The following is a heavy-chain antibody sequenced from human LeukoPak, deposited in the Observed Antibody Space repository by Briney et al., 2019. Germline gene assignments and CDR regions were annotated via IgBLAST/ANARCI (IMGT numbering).Heavy chain of an antibody. D-gene: IGHD3-10*01. CDR2: IYYSGST. J-gene: IGHJ5*02. CDR1: GGSISSSSYY. CDR3: ARDARSVSEAGSGSYYNVWFDP. Sequence: SETLSLTCTVSGGSISSSSYYWGWIRQPPGKGLEWIGSIYYSGSTYYNPSLKSRVTISVDTSKNQFSLKLSSVTAADTAVYYCARDARSVSEAGSGSYYNVWFDPWGQGTLVTVSS. V-gene: IGHV4-39*07.